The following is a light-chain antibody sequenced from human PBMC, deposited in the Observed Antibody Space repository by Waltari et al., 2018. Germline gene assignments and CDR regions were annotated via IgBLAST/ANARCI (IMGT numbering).Light chain of an antibody. J-gene: IGKJ3*01. V-gene: IGKV1-39*01. CDR2: KSF. CDR1: QSINIY. Sequence: DIQMTQSPSSLSASVGDTVTITCRASQSINIYLNWYQQRPGKAPKLLIYKSFSLQSGVPSRVSGSGSGTDFTLTISSLQPEDFTTYYCQQSATTPTFGPGTKVDIK. CDR3: QQSATTPT.